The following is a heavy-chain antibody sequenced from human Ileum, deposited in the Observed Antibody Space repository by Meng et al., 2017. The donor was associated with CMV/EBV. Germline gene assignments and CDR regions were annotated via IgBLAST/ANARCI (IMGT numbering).Heavy chain of an antibody. D-gene: IGHD2-15*01. CDR2: IRTGSTSYI. CDR3: ARSNCSGRACYLTFHYYGMDV. J-gene: IGHJ6*02. CDR1: GFTFSNYN. V-gene: IGHV3-21*01. Sequence: GESLKISCAASGFTFSNYNLNWVRQAPGKGLEWVSSIRTGSTSYIFYADSVKGRFTISRDNAKNSLYLQMNSLRAEDTAVYYCARSNCSGRACYLTFHYYGMDVWGQGTTVTVSS.